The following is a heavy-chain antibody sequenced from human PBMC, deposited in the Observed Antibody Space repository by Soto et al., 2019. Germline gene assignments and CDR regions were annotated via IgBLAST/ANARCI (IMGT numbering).Heavy chain of an antibody. D-gene: IGHD6-13*01. CDR1: GYTLTQLS. CDR3: AGDKMVAAAGRGLVNYCYYGMDV. CDR2: FDPEDGET. Sequence: XSVKVSCKDSGYTLTQLSMHWVRQTPGKGLEWVGGFDPEDGETIYAQKFQGRVTMTEDTSTDTAYMELSRLRSEDTAVYYCAGDKMVAAAGRGLVNYCYYGMDVWGQGTTVTVSS. V-gene: IGHV1-24*01. J-gene: IGHJ6*01.